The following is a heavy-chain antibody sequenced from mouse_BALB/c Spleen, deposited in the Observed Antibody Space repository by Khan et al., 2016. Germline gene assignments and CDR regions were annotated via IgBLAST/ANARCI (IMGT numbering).Heavy chain of an antibody. Sequence: QIQLVQSGPELKKPGETVKISCKASGYTFTNYGMNWVKQAPGKGLKWMGWINTYTGEPTYADDFKGRFAFSLETSASTAYLQINNLKNEETATYVCAAYYRDAMDYWGQGTSVTVSS. J-gene: IGHJ4*01. CDR1: GYTFTNYG. D-gene: IGHD2-14*01. CDR3: AAYYRDAMDY. CDR2: INTYTGEP. V-gene: IGHV9-3-1*01.